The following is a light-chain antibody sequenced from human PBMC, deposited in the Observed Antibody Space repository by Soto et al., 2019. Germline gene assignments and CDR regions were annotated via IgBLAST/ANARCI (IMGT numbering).Light chain of an antibody. CDR2: SAS. CDR3: QKYNSAPRT. J-gene: IGKJ1*01. V-gene: IGKV1-27*01. CDR1: QDISNY. Sequence: DIQMTQSPSSLSASVGDRVTITCRASQDISNYLAWYQQKPEKVPNLLIYSASSLQSGVPSRFSGSGSGTDFTLTISSLQPEDVATYYCQKYNSAPRTFGQGTKVEIK.